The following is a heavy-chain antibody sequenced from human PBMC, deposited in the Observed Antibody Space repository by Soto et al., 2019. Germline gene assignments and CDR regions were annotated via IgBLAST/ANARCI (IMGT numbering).Heavy chain of an antibody. Sequence: LGESLKISCKGSGYSFTSYWISWVRQMPGKGLEWMGRIDPSDSYTNYSPSFQGHVTISADKSISTAYLQWSSLKASDTAMYYCASHDVLRYFDAYYYYGMDVWGQGTTVTVSS. V-gene: IGHV5-10-1*01. D-gene: IGHD3-9*01. CDR2: IDPSDSYT. CDR3: ASHDVLRYFDAYYYYGMDV. J-gene: IGHJ6*02. CDR1: GYSFTSYW.